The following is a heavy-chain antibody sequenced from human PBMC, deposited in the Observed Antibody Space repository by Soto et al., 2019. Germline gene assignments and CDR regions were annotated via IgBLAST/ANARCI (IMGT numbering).Heavy chain of an antibody. CDR2: ISRSGDFT. J-gene: IGHJ4*02. V-gene: IGHV3-23*01. CDR3: AKDRTPTGAWSDFDY. D-gene: IGHD7-27*01. Sequence: EVQLLESGGGLVQPGGSLTLSCATSGFTFSNYAVNWVRQAPGKGLEWVSSISRSGDFTYYADSVKGRFTVSRDNSKNTLYIQMTSLRAEDTALYYCAKDRTPTGAWSDFDYWGQGTLVTVSS. CDR1: GFTFSNYA.